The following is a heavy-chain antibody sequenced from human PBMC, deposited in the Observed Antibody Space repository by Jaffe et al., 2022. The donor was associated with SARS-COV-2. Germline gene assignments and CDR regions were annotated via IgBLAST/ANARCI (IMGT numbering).Heavy chain of an antibody. CDR1: GFTFSNAW. Sequence: EVQLVESGGGLVKPGGSLRLSCAASGFTFSNAWMSWVRQAPGKGLEWVGRIKSKTDGGTTDYAAPVKGRFTISRDDSKNTLYLQMNSLKTEDTAVYYCTTVLGSWYDEIGFDPWGQGTLVTVSS. D-gene: IGHD6-13*01. V-gene: IGHV3-15*01. CDR3: TTVLGSWYDEIGFDP. CDR2: IKSKTDGGTT. J-gene: IGHJ5*02.